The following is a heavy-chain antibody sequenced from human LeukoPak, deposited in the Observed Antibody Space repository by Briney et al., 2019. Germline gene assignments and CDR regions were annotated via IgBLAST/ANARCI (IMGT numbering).Heavy chain of an antibody. J-gene: IGHJ4*02. CDR1: GGSISSSSYY. CDR2: IYYTGST. D-gene: IGHD3-10*01. Sequence: PSETLSLTCTVSGGSISSSSYYWSWIRQAPGKGLEWIGYIYYTGSTNYSPSLKSRVTISLDSSKNQFSLQLTSVTAADSAIYYCARGVEVTSYYFDYWGQGAQVTVSS. V-gene: IGHV4-61*01. CDR3: ARGVEVTSYYFDY.